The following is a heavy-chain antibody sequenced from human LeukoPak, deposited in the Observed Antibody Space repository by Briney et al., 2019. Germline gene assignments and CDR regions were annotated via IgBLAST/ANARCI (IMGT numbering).Heavy chain of an antibody. D-gene: IGHD2-2*01. Sequence: ASVKVSCKASGYTFTGYYTHWVRQAPGQGLEWMGWINPNSGGTNYAQKFQGRVTMTRDTSISTAYMELSRLRSDDTAVYYRAREYCSSTSCYEDYWGQGTLVTVSS. CDR1: GYTFTGYY. V-gene: IGHV1-2*02. CDR3: AREYCSSTSCYEDY. J-gene: IGHJ4*02. CDR2: INPNSGGT.